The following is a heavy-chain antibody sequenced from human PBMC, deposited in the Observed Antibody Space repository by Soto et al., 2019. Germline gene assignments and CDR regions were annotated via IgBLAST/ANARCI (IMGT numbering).Heavy chain of an antibody. Sequence: QVQLVESGGGVVQPGRSLRLSCAASGFTFSSYAMHWVRQAPGKGLEWVAVISYDGSNKYYADSVKGRFTISRDNSKNQLYLEMNSLRAEDTGVYYCARGDSGSYYRDAFDIWGQGTMVTVSS. CDR2: ISYDGSNK. J-gene: IGHJ3*02. V-gene: IGHV3-30-3*01. CDR3: ARGDSGSYYRDAFDI. CDR1: GFTFSSYA. D-gene: IGHD1-26*01.